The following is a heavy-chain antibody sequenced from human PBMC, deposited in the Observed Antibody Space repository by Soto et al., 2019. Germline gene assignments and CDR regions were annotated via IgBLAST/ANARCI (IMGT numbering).Heavy chain of an antibody. J-gene: IGHJ4*02. CDR1: GFTFSSYV. Sequence: PGGSLRLSCAASGFTFSSYVMGWVRQAPGKGLEWVSSLSNSGYRTYYADSVRGRFTISRDNSQNMLYLQMNSLRGDDTAIYYCAKNEGGSQSSLYSDHWGQGSLVTVSS. V-gene: IGHV3-23*01. D-gene: IGHD1-26*01. CDR2: LSNSGYRT. CDR3: AKNEGGSQSSLYSDH.